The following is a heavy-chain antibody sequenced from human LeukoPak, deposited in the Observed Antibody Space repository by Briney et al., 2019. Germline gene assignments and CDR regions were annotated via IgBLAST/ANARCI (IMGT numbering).Heavy chain of an antibody. CDR1: GYTFSSYG. Sequence: QPGRSLRLSCAASGYTFSSYGMHWVRQAPGKGLEWVAVISYDGSNKYYADSVKGRFTISRDNSKNTLYLQMNSLRAEDTAVYYCAKGGYFDWLVLDYWGQGTLVTVSS. CDR3: AKGGYFDWLVLDY. CDR2: ISYDGSNK. D-gene: IGHD3-9*01. J-gene: IGHJ4*02. V-gene: IGHV3-30*18.